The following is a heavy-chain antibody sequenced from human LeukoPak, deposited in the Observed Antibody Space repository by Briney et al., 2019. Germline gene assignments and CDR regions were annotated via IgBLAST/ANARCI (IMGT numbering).Heavy chain of an antibody. D-gene: IGHD1-26*01. CDR3: ARYGNGYYYYYGMDV. V-gene: IGHV5-51*01. CDR1: GYSFTSYW. Sequence: GESLKISCKGSGYSFTSYWIGWVRQMPGKGLEWMGIIYPGDSDTRYSPSFQGQVTISADKSISTAYLQWSSLKASDTAMYYCARYGNGYYYYYGMDVWGQGTTVTVSS. CDR2: IYPGDSDT. J-gene: IGHJ6*02.